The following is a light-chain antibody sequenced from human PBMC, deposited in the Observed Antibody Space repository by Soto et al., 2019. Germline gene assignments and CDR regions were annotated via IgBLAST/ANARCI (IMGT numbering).Light chain of an antibody. V-gene: IGKV3-15*01. J-gene: IGKJ5*01. CDR1: QSVSSK. CDR2: DTS. Sequence: EIVMTQSPATLSVSPGERAALSCRASQSVSSKFAWYRQRPGQAPRIVIYDTSTRATGVPARFSGSGSGTEFTLPISSLQSEDFGVYYCQQYNDWFSITFGQGTRLEIK. CDR3: QQYNDWFSIT.